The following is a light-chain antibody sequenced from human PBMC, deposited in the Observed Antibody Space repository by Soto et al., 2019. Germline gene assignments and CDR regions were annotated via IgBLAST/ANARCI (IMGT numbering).Light chain of an antibody. J-gene: IGKJ5*01. CDR1: QSVNSD. CDR3: QQYSNWPPIT. CDR2: AAS. V-gene: IGKV3-15*01. Sequence: EIIITQYPAPPAFSPVERATPSRRASQSVNSDLAWYQQKPGQAPRLLIYAASTRATGIPPRFSGSGSGTEFTLTISSLQSEDFAVYYCQQYSNWPPITFGQGTRLEIK.